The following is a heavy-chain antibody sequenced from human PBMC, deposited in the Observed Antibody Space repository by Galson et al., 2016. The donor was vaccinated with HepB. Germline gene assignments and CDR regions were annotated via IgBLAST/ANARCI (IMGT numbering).Heavy chain of an antibody. D-gene: IGHD6-19*01. J-gene: IGHJ4*02. V-gene: IGHV4-39*01. CDR2: VCSTGST. Sequence: SETLSLTCTVSGDSINSRTSYWGWIRQPPGKGLQWVGHVCSTGSTFSNPSLKTRLTMSVDASGSQFSLRLSAVTAADTAIYYCARLTPWLVASWGQGILVTVSS. CDR1: GDSINSRTSY. CDR3: ARLTPWLVAS.